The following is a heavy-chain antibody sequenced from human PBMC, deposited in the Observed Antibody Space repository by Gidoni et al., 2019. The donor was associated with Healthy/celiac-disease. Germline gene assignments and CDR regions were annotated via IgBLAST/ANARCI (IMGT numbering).Heavy chain of an antibody. J-gene: IGHJ6*02. CDR1: GFTFSGSA. CDR2: IRSKANSYAT. Sequence: EVQLVESGGGLVQTGGSLKLSCAASGFTFSGSARHWVRQASGKGLEWVGRIRSKANSYATAYAASVKGRFTISRDDSKNTAYLQMNSLKTEDTAVYYCTRTEPITGTGWDGMDVWGQGTTVTVSS. V-gene: IGHV3-73*01. CDR3: TRTEPITGTGWDGMDV. D-gene: IGHD1-20*01.